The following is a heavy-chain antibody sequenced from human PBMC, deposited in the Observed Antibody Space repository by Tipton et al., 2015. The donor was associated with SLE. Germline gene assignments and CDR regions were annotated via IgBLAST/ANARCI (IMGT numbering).Heavy chain of an antibody. CDR1: GGSINTNLYQ. CDR2: VFYTGGT. Sequence: TLSLTCIVSGGSINTNLYQWGWIRQPPGKGLEWIANVFYTGGTYYNPSLNSPVTISIDTSKNQFSLRLSSVTAADTAIYYCARMHIDQDYSNWYFDLWGRGTLVTVST. CDR3: ARMHIDQDYSNWYFDL. D-gene: IGHD4-11*01. J-gene: IGHJ2*01. V-gene: IGHV4-39*07.